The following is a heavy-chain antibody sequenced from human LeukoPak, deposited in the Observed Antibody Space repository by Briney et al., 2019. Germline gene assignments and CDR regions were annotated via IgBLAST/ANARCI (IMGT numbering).Heavy chain of an antibody. CDR2: ISSDGSIK. CDR1: KFTFSHYG. J-gene: IGHJ4*02. D-gene: IGHD3-3*01. V-gene: IGHV3-30*18. CDR3: VKEYHSRGFGAYFDY. Sequence: QTGGSPRLSCTASKFTFSHYGMQWVRQAPGKGLEWVAVISSDGSIKVYADSVKGRSTLSRDNSINTVDLQMNSLRAEDTAVYYCVKEYHSRGFGAYFDYWGQGTLVTVSP.